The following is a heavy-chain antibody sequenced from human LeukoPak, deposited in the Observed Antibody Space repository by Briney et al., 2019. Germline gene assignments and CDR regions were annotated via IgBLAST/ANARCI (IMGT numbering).Heavy chain of an antibody. CDR2: IYTSGST. J-gene: IGHJ4*02. Sequence: SETLSLTCAVSGGSISSNWWSWVRQPPGKGLEWIGRIYTSGSTNYNPSLKSRVTMSVDTSKNQFSLKLSSVTAADTAVYYCAREAVLFYSSGWYFDYWGQGTLVTVSS. D-gene: IGHD3-22*01. V-gene: IGHV4-4*07. CDR3: AREAVLFYSSGWYFDY. CDR1: GGSISSNW.